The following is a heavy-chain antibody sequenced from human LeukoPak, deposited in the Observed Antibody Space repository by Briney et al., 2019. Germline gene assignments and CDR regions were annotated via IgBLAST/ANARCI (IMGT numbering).Heavy chain of an antibody. CDR3: ASGHYDSSGYLDY. V-gene: IGHV4-39*01. Sequence: SETLSLXCTVSGGSISSSSYYWGWNRQPPGKGPEWIGSIYYSGITYYSPSLKSRVTISVDTSKNQFSLKLSSVTAADTAVYYCASGHYDSSGYLDYWGQGTLVTVSS. J-gene: IGHJ4*02. CDR1: GGSISSSSYY. D-gene: IGHD3-22*01. CDR2: IYYSGIT.